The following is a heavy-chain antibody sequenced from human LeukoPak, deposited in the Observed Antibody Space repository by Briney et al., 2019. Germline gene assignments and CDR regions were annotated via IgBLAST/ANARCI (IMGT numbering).Heavy chain of an antibody. Sequence: SVKVSCKASGGTFSSYAISWVRQAPGQGLEWMGGIIPIFGTANYAQKFQGRVTITADESTSTAYMELSSPRSEDTAVYYCARTRPEYCSSTSCYYAYYYYYGMDVWGQGTTVTVSS. D-gene: IGHD2-2*01. V-gene: IGHV1-69*13. CDR1: GGTFSSYA. CDR3: ARTRPEYCSSTSCYYAYYYYYGMDV. CDR2: IIPIFGTA. J-gene: IGHJ6*02.